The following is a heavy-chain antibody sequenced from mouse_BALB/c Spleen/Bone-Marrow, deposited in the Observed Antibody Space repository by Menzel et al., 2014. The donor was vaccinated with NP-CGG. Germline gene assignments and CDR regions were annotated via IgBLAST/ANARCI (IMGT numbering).Heavy chain of an antibody. V-gene: IGHV1-54*01. CDR1: GYAFTNYW. D-gene: IGHD1-1*01. J-gene: IGHJ4*01. Sequence: VQLQQSGAELVRPGTSVKVSCKASGYAFTNYWIEWIKQRPGQGLEWIGVINPGSGGINYNEKFKGKATLTADKSSSTAVQHRSILTADAAAYYCYTGMLVRAMDYWGQGTSVTVSS. CDR3: TGMLVRAMDY. CDR2: INPGSGGI.